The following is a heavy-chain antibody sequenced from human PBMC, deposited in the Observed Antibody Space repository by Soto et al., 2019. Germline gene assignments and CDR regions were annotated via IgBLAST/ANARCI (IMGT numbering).Heavy chain of an antibody. Sequence: QVQLQESGPGLVKPSDTLSLTCAVSGYSISSSNWWGWIRQPPGKGLEWIGYIYYRGNTYYNPSLKIRVTMSVDTSKNQFSLKLSSVTAVDTAMYYCARTLGGVYGFDYWGQGTLVTVSS. J-gene: IGHJ4*02. V-gene: IGHV4-28*01. CDR2: IYYRGNT. D-gene: IGHD3-16*01. CDR3: ARTLGGVYGFDY. CDR1: GYSISSSNW.